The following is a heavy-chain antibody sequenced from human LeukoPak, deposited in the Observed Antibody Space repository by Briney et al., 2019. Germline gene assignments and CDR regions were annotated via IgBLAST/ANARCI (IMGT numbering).Heavy chain of an antibody. CDR1: GFTFDDYA. V-gene: IGHV3-43D*03. CDR3: VRDSGGSSGRTDYFAY. J-gene: IGHJ4*02. D-gene: IGHD3-22*01. CDR2: ISWDGGSS. Sequence: PGGSLRLSCAASGFTFDDYAMHWVRQPPGKGLEWVSLISWDGGSSHYADSVKGRFTMSRDNTKNSLYLEMNSLRAEDTAFYYCVRDSGGSSGRTDYFAYWGQGTLVTVSS.